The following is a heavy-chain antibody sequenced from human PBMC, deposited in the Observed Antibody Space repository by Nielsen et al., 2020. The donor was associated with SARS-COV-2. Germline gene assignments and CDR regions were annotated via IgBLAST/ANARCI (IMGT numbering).Heavy chain of an antibody. CDR2: IYYSGST. CDR3: ARLTYSSSSIYGYYYYGMDV. V-gene: IGHV4-59*08. J-gene: IGHJ6*02. Sequence: SETLSLTCTVSGGSISSYYWSWIRQPPGKGLEWIGYIYYSGSTYYNPSLKSRVTISVDTSKNQFSLKLSSVTAADTAMYYCARLTYSSSSIYGYYYYGMDVWGQGTTVTVSS. CDR1: GGSISSYY. D-gene: IGHD6-6*01.